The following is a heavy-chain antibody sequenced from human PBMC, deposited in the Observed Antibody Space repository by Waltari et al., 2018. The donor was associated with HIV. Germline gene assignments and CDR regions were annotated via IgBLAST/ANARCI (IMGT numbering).Heavy chain of an antibody. CDR2: FYSSGNT. CDR3: ARRVYTRSDDWYFDL. J-gene: IGHJ2*01. CDR1: GGSLSSSDYY. V-gene: IGHV4-39*01. D-gene: IGHD3-16*01. Sequence: QLQLQESGPGLVKPSETLSLTCTVSGGSLSSSDYYWGWIRQPPGKGLEWLGSFYSSGNTYSNPSLWSRVTISVDTSKNQFSLKLTSVTAADTAVYYCARRVYTRSDDWYFDLWGRGTLVTVSS.